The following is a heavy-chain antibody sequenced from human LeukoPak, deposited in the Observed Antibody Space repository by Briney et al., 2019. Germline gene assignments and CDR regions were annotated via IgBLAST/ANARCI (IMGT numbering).Heavy chain of an antibody. CDR1: GFTFSSYS. CDR2: ISSSSRYI. D-gene: IGHD3-3*01. CDR3: ARDITIFGVVTYYFDY. V-gene: IGHV3-21*01. J-gene: IGHJ4*02. Sequence: GGSLRLSCAASGFTFSSYSMNWVRQAPGKGLEWVSSISSSSRYIYYADSVKGRFTISRDNAKNSLYLQMNSLRAEDTAVYYCARDITIFGVVTYYFDYWGQGTLVTVSS.